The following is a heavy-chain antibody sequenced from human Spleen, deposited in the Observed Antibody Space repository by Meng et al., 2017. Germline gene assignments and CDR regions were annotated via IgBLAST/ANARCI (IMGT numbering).Heavy chain of an antibody. V-gene: IGHV1-2*06. D-gene: IGHD2-15*01. CDR1: GYNFPDYY. CDR3: ARDEDISAAGKLFGDY. J-gene: IGHJ4*02. Sequence: ASVKVSCKPSGYNFPDYYIHWVRRAPGQGLEGMGRINPKSGDTHYAQKFQDRVTMTGDTSISTAYMELSGLRSDDTAMYYCARDEDISAAGKLFGDYWGQGTLVTVSS. CDR2: INPKSGDT.